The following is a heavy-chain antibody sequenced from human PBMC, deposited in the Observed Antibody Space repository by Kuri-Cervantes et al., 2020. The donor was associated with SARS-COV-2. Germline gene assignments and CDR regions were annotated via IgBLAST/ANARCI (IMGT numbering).Heavy chain of an antibody. CDR2: IYYSGIT. J-gene: IGHJ3*02. V-gene: IGHV4-59*01. CDR3: ARDSGKWGWYSFDM. D-gene: IGHD6-13*01. CDR1: GGSISSYY. Sequence: SETLSLTCTVSGGSISSYYWNWIRQSPGKGLEWIGSIYYSGITNYNPALKSRLTISVDTPKNQLSLRLNSVTAADTALYYCARDSGKWGWYSFDMWGQGTMVTVSS.